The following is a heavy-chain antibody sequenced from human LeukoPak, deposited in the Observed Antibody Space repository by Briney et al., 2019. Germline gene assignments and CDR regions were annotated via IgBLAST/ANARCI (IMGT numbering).Heavy chain of an antibody. CDR3: ARDPPFATAMASFDY. CDR1: GFTFSSYW. J-gene: IGHJ4*02. CDR2: IKQDGSEK. D-gene: IGHD5-18*01. Sequence: PGGSLRLSCAASGFTFSSYWMSWVRQAPGKGLEWVANIKQDGSEKYYVDSVKGRFTISRDNAKNSLYLQMNSLRAEDTAVYYCARDPPFATAMASFDYWGQGTLVTVSS. V-gene: IGHV3-7*01.